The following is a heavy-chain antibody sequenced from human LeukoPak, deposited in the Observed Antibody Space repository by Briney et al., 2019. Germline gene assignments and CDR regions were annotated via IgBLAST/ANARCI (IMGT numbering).Heavy chain of an antibody. V-gene: IGHV4-59*01. CDR3: ARNDAVFDY. CDR1: GGSINSYY. J-gene: IGHJ4*02. Sequence: SETPSLTCTVSGGSINSYYWSWIRQPPGKGLEWIGYIYYSGSTNYNPSLKSRVTISVDTSKNQFSLKLSSVTAADTAVYYCARNDAVFDYWGQGTLVTVSS. CDR2: IYYSGST.